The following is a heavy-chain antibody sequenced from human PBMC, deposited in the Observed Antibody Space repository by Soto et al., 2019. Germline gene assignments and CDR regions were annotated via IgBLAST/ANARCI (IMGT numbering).Heavy chain of an antibody. CDR3: ARDYGALPCDRFQH. J-gene: IGHJ1*01. V-gene: IGHV3-30*03. CDR1: GFRLDSYA. CDR2: VSYDGKNI. D-gene: IGHD3-10*01. Sequence: QLVESGGGVVQPGRSLTLSCAASGFRLDSYAMHWVRQAPGKGHEWMAVVSYDGKNIYYADSVKGRFTISKDDSKNTLYLRMSSLTAEDTATYYCARDYGALPCDRFQHGARGTLVTVSS.